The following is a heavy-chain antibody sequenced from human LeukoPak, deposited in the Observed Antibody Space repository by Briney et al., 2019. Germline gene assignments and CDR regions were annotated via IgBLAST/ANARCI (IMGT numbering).Heavy chain of an antibody. CDR2: ISYDVSNK. J-gene: IGHJ5*02. Sequence: PGGSLRLSCAASAFNFTKYGMHWFRQAPGKGLEWVSVISYDVSNKYYADSVKGRFTISRDNAKNSLYLQMNSLRAEDTAVYYCGREDSIISWGQGTLVTVSS. D-gene: IGHD2-21*01. CDR3: GREDSIIS. V-gene: IGHV3-30*03. CDR1: AFNFTKYG.